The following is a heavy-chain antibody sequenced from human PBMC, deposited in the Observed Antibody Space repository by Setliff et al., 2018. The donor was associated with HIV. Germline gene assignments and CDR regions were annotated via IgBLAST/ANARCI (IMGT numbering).Heavy chain of an antibody. J-gene: IGHJ3*02. Sequence: PGESLKISCKGSGYSFTTYWIGWVRQMPGKGLEWMGIIYPGDSDTRYSPSFQGQVTISADKSISTAYLQWSSLKASDTAMYYCARLRDSSGYYYVGGAFDIWGQGTMVT. V-gene: IGHV5-51*01. CDR2: IYPGDSDT. CDR1: GYSFTTYW. D-gene: IGHD3-22*01. CDR3: ARLRDSSGYYYVGGAFDI.